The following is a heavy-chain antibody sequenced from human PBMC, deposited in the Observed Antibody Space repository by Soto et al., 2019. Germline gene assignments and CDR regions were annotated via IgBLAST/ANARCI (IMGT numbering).Heavy chain of an antibody. Sequence: GGSLRLACEVSGFTVSSYFISWVRQAPGKGLEWVANIKQDGSEKYYVDSVKGRFTISRDNAKNSLYLQMNSLRAEDTAVYYCAKYQRIVSAAEYCFDEWGQGTRVNVSS. V-gene: IGHV3-7*01. CDR1: GFTVSSYF. CDR3: AKYQRIVSAAEYCFDE. J-gene: IGHJ4*02. D-gene: IGHD2-2*01. CDR2: IKQDGSEK.